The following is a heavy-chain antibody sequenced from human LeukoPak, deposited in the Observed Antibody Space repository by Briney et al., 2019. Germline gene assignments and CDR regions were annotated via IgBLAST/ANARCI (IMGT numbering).Heavy chain of an antibody. J-gene: IGHJ6*03. CDR1: GGSISSSSYY. V-gene: IGHV4-61*05. CDR3: ARASRLGIAALYYMDV. D-gene: IGHD6-6*01. Sequence: SETLSLTCTVSGGSISSSSYYWGWIRQPPGKGLEWIGYIYYSGSTNYNPSLKSRVTMSVDTSKNQFSLKLSSVTAADTAVYYCARASRLGIAALYYMDVWGKGTTVTVSS. CDR2: IYYSGST.